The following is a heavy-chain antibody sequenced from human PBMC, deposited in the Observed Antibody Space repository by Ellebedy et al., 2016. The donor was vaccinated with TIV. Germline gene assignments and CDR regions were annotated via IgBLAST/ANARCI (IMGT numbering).Heavy chain of an antibody. D-gene: IGHD2-21*01. CDR3: ARALFGSHPRKGMDV. CDR1: GFTFSDYY. Sequence: GESLKISCAASGFTFSDYYMSCLRQAPGQGLEWVSYISSSSSYTNYADSVKGRFTISRDNAKNSLYLQMNSLRAEDTAVYYCARALFGSHPRKGMDVWGQGTTVTVSS. V-gene: IGHV3-11*06. J-gene: IGHJ6*02. CDR2: ISSSSSYT.